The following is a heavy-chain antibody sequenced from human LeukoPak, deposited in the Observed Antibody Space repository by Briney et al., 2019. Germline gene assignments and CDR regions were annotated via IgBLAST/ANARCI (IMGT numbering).Heavy chain of an antibody. CDR2: ISSSGSTI. CDR3: ARVMDYGDYFDY. J-gene: IGHJ4*02. V-gene: IGHV3-11*01. CDR1: GFTFSDYH. D-gene: IGHD4-17*01. Sequence: GGSLRLSCAASGFTFSDYHMSWIRQAPGKGLEWVSYISSSGSTIYYADSVKGRFTISRDNAKNSLYLQMNSLRAEDTAVYYCARVMDYGDYFDYWGQGTLVTVSS.